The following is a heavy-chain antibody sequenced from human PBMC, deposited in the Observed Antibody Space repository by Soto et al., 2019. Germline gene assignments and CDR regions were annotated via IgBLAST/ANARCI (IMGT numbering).Heavy chain of an antibody. J-gene: IGHJ4*02. V-gene: IGHV3-23*01. CDR1: GFTFSSNA. D-gene: IGHD5-18*01. CDR3: AKDPGYGPYYFDY. Sequence: GGSLRLSCAASGFTFSSNAMSWVRQAPGKGLEWVSAITSSGISTFYADSVKGRFTISRDNSRNTLYLQMDSLRADDTAVYYCAKDPGYGPYYFDYWGQGALVTVS. CDR2: ITSSGIST.